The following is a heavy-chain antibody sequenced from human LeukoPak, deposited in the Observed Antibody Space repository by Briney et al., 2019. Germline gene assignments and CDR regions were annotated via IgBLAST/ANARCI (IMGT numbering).Heavy chain of an antibody. Sequence: PSETLSLTCTVSGGSISSSSYYWGWIRQPPGKGLERIGNIYYSGSTYYNPSLKSRVTISVDTSKNQFSLKLNSVTAADTAVYYCARDHSSSSEDYWGQGTLVTVSS. CDR2: IYYSGST. CDR1: GGSISSSSYY. CDR3: ARDHSSSSEDY. V-gene: IGHV4-39*02. D-gene: IGHD6-13*01. J-gene: IGHJ4*02.